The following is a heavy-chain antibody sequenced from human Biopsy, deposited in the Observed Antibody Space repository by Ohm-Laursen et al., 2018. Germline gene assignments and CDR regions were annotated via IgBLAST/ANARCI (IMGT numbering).Heavy chain of an antibody. CDR1: GKTFSDYY. Sequence: SDTLSLTCEVNGKTFSDYYWSWIRQPPGKGLEWIGQINQSGRTNYNPSLKSRVNISADKSNNQFSLKLTSVTSADTAVYFCGNEVHGRDYWGLGALVTVSS. CDR3: GNEVHGRDY. J-gene: IGHJ4*02. V-gene: IGHV4-34*08. D-gene: IGHD2-15*01. CDR2: INQSGRT.